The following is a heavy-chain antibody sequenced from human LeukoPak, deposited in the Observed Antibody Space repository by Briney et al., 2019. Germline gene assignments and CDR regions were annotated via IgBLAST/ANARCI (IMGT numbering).Heavy chain of an antibody. Sequence: PSETLSLTCTVSGGSISSYYWSWIRQPPGKGLEWIGYIYYSGSTNYNPSLKSRVTISLDTSKNQFSLKLSSVTAADTAVYYCARRGPYCSSTSCYRENWFDPWGQGTLVTVSS. V-gene: IGHV4-59*01. CDR3: ARRGPYCSSTSCYRENWFDP. CDR1: GGSISSYY. CDR2: IYYSGST. J-gene: IGHJ5*02. D-gene: IGHD2-2*01.